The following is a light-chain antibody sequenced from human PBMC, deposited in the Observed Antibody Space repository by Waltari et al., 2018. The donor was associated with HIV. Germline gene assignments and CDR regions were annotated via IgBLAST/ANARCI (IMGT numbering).Light chain of an antibody. CDR1: SSDVGSYNL. V-gene: IGLV2-23*02. Sequence: QSALTQPASVSGSFGQSITISCTGSSSDVGSYNLVSWYPHHPGKAPKLILYEVFKRPSGVSNRFSGSKSGNTASLTVSGLQAEDEGHYYCFSYAGSRIPFGGGTKLTVL. CDR3: FSYAGSRIP. J-gene: IGLJ2*01. CDR2: EVF.